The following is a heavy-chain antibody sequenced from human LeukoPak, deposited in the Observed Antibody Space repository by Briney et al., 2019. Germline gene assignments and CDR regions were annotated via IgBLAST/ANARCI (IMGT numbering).Heavy chain of an antibody. CDR3: ARYGAYDFNY. Sequence: PGGSLRLSCAASGFTFRNYWMSWVRQAPGKGLEWVAKISEDGSAKYHADSVKGRFTISRDNAKNSLYLQMNNLRAEDSALYYCARYGAYDFNYWGQGTLVTVSS. CDR2: ISEDGSAK. J-gene: IGHJ4*02. V-gene: IGHV3-7*02. D-gene: IGHD5-12*01. CDR1: GFTFRNYW.